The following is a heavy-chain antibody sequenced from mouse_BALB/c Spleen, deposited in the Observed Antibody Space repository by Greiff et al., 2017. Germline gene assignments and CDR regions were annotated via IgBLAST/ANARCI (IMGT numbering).Heavy chain of an antibody. CDR3: ARWGVRRRGFDY. D-gene: IGHD2-14*01. CDR2: ILPGSGST. V-gene: IGHV1-9*01. J-gene: IGHJ2*01. Sequence: QVQLQQSGAELMKPGASVKISCKATGYTFSSYWIEWVKQRPGHGLEWIGEILPGSGSTNYNEKFKGKATFTADTSSNTAYMQLSSLTSEDSAVYYCARWGVRRRGFDYWGQGTTLTVSS. CDR1: GYTFSSYW.